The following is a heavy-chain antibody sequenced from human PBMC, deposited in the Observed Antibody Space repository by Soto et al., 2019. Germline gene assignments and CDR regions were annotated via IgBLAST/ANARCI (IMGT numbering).Heavy chain of an antibody. Sequence: EVQLLESGGGLVQPGGSLRLSCAASGFPLSTYGMTWVRQPPGKGLEWVSAITGTGGNTYYVDSVKGRLTSSRDNSKNMLYLQVNSLRVEDTAVYYCARIRGYWYGLDVWGQGTTVTVSS. J-gene: IGHJ6*01. CDR1: GFPLSTYG. CDR3: ARIRGYWYGLDV. V-gene: IGHV3-23*01. CDR2: ITGTGGNT.